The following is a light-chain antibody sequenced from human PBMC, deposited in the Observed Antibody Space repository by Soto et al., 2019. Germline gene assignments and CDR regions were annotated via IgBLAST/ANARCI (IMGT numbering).Light chain of an antibody. J-gene: IGKJ1*01. CDR2: GAS. CDR1: HSVGTN. Sequence: MTQSPDTLSVSPGDRVTLSCRDSHSVGTNLAWYQQKPGQAPRLLIYGASARATDVPVRFSGSGSGTEFTLTISSLQSEDFAIYYCQQYNNWPTWTFAPGTRVEIK. V-gene: IGKV3-15*01. CDR3: QQYNNWPTWT.